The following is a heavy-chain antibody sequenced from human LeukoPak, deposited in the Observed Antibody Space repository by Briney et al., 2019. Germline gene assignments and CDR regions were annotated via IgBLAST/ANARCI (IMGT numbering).Heavy chain of an antibody. D-gene: IGHD1-26*01. V-gene: IGHV3-53*01. Sequence: GGSLRLSCAASGFTVSSNYMSWVRQAPGKGLEWVSVIYSGGSTYYADSVKGRFTISRDNSKNTLYLQMNSLRAEDTAVYYCAREMGELLLDPWGQGTLVTVSS. CDR3: AREMGELLLDP. J-gene: IGHJ5*02. CDR2: IYSGGST. CDR1: GFTVSSNY.